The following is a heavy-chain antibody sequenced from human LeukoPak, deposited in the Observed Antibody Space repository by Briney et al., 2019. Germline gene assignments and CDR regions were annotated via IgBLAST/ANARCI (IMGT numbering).Heavy chain of an antibody. CDR2: INPNSGGT. Sequence: ASVKVSCKASGYTFTGYYMHWVRQAPGQGLEWMGWINPNSGGTNYAQKLQGRVTMTTDTSTSTAYMELRSLRSDDTAVYYCARVAYVVVPAATLDYWGQGTLVTVSS. J-gene: IGHJ4*02. V-gene: IGHV1-2*02. CDR3: ARVAYVVVPAATLDY. D-gene: IGHD2-2*01. CDR1: GYTFTGYY.